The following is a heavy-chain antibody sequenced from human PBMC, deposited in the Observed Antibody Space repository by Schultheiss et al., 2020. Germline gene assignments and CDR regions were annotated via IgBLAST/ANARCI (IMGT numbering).Heavy chain of an antibody. J-gene: IGHJ1*01. V-gene: IGHV1-69*06. D-gene: IGHD3-10*01. CDR3: LLDGSGMFQH. CDR1: GGTFSSYA. CDR2: IIPIFGTA. Sequence: KISCKASGGTFSSYAISWVRQAPGQGLEWMGGIIPIFGTANYAQKFQGRVTITADKSTSTAYMELSSLRSEDTAVYYCLLDGSGMFQHWGQGTLVTVSS.